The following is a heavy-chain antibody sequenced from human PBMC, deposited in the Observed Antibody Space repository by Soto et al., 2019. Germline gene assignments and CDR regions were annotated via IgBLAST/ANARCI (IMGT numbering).Heavy chain of an antibody. CDR2: IYYSGST. CDR3: ARGEVAGIYYFDY. CDR1: GGSISSYY. D-gene: IGHD6-19*01. Sequence: SETLSLTCTVSGGSISSYYWSWIRQPPGKGLEWIGYIYYSGSTNYNPSLKSRVTISVDTSKNQFSLKLSSVTAADTAVYYCARGEVAGIYYFDYWGQGTLVTVSS. J-gene: IGHJ4*02. V-gene: IGHV4-59*01.